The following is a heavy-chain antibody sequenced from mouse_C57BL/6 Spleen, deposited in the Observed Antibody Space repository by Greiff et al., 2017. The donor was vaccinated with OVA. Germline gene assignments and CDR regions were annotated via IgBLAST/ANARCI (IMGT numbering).Heavy chain of an antibody. J-gene: IGHJ1*03. Sequence: QVQLQQPGAELVKPGASVKLSCKASGYTFTSYWMQWVKQRPGQGLEWIGEIDPSDSYTNYNQKFKGKATLTVYTSSRTAYMQLSSLTSEDSAVYYCGRRGGYRQEYFEVWGTGTTVTVSS. CDR2: IDPSDSYT. CDR1: GYTFTSYW. V-gene: IGHV1-50*01. CDR3: GRRGGYRQEYFEV.